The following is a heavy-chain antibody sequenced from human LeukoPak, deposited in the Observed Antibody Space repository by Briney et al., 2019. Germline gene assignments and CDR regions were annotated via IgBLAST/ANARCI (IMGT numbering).Heavy chain of an antibody. CDR2: ISSNGGST. CDR1: GFTFSSYA. D-gene: IGHD6-19*01. V-gene: IGHV3-64*01. CDR3: ARDRTNSGWSHGAFNI. Sequence: GGSLRLSCAASGFTFSSYAMHWVRQAPEKGLEYVSVISSNGGSTYYANSVKGRFTISRDNSKNTLYLQMGSLRAEGMAVYYCARDRTNSGWSHGAFNIWGQGTMVTVSS. J-gene: IGHJ3*02.